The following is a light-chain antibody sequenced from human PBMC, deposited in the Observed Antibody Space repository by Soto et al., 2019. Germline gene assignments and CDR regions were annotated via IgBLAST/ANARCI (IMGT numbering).Light chain of an antibody. V-gene: IGKV3-11*01. Sequence: EIVLTQSPATLSLPPGERATLSCRASQSLCKSLVWYQQKPGQAPRILIDGASNRDTGIPARFSCSGAGTEFTRSISSLEPEDFEVDFCQQRSSWPLTFGGGTKVDIK. J-gene: IGKJ4*02. CDR1: QSLCKS. CDR2: GAS. CDR3: QQRSSWPLT.